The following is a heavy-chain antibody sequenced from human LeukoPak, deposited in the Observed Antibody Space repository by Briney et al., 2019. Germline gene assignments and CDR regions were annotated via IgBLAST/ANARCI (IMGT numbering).Heavy chain of an antibody. V-gene: IGHV3-53*01. CDR1: GLTVRTNY. CDR2: IFGDNST. D-gene: IGHD2-15*01. Sequence: GGSLRLSCAASGLTVRTNYMNWVRQVPGKGLEWVSLIFGDNSTYYADSVRGRFTISRDNSKNTVYLQMNSLRAEDTAVYYCTRKYCSGASCLDDIFDIWGQGTMVTVSS. CDR3: TRKYCSGASCLDDIFDI. J-gene: IGHJ3*02.